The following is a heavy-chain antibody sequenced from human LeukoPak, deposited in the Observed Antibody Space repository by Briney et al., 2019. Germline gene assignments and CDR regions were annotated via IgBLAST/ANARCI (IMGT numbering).Heavy chain of an antibody. CDR1: GGSISSSSYY. V-gene: IGHV4-39*01. D-gene: IGHD3-22*01. CDR3: ARHGIFYDSSGYLLDY. Sequence: SETLSLTCTVSGGSISSSSYYWGWIRQPPGKGLEWIGSIYYSGSTYYNPSLKSRVTISVDTSKNQFSLKLSSVTAADTAVYYCARHGIFYDSSGYLLDYWGQGTLVTVSS. J-gene: IGHJ4*02. CDR2: IYYSGST.